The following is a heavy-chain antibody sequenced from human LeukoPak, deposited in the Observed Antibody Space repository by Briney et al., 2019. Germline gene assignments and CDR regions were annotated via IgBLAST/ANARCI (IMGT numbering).Heavy chain of an antibody. Sequence: SETLSLTCTVSGGSISSYYWSWIRQPPGKGLEWIGYIYYTGSTDYSPSLKSRVTISVDTSKSQFSLILSSVTAADTAMYYCARHPGGVVGASFYYGMDTWGQGTTVTVSS. D-gene: IGHD2-15*01. J-gene: IGHJ6*02. CDR2: IYYTGST. V-gene: IGHV4-59*08. CDR1: GGSISSYY. CDR3: ARHPGGVVGASFYYGMDT.